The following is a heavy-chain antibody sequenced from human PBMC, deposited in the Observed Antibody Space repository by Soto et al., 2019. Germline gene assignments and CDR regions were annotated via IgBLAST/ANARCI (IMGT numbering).Heavy chain of an antibody. CDR1: GFTFSSYS. CDR3: ARDAHSGSLLYGMDV. J-gene: IGHJ6*02. Sequence: EVQLVESGGGLVKPGGSLRLSCAASGFTFSSYSMNWVRQAPGKGLEWVSSISSSSSYIYYADSVKGRFTISRDNAKNSLYLQMNSLRAEDTAVYYCARDAHSGSLLYGMDVWGQGTTVTVSS. V-gene: IGHV3-21*01. CDR2: ISSSSSYI. D-gene: IGHD1-26*01.